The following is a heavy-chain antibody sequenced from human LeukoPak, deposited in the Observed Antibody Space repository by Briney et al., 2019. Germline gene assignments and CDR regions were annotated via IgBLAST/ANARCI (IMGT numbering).Heavy chain of an antibody. Sequence: ASVKVSCKASGYTFTSYYMHWVRQAPGQGLEWMGIINPSGGSTSYAQKFQGRVTLTTDTSTTTAYMELRSLRSDDTAMYYCTRGKRSYYGDTIEGFDYWGQGTLVTVSS. V-gene: IGHV1-46*01. CDR2: INPSGGST. CDR1: GYTFTSYY. J-gene: IGHJ4*02. CDR3: TRGKRSYYGDTIEGFDY. D-gene: IGHD4-17*01.